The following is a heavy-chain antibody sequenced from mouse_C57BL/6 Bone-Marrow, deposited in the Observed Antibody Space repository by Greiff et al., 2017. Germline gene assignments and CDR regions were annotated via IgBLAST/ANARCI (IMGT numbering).Heavy chain of an antibody. V-gene: IGHV5-6*01. CDR1: GFTFSSYG. CDR2: ISSGGSYT. J-gene: IGHJ4*01. D-gene: IGHD1-1*01. Sequence: EVKLQESGGDLVKPGGSLKLSCAASGFTFSSYGMSWVRQTPDKRLEWVATISSGGSYTYYPDSVKGRFTIARDNAKNTLYLQMSSLKSEDTAMYYCARHLTTVVATGAMDYWGQGTSVTVSS. CDR3: ARHLTTVVATGAMDY.